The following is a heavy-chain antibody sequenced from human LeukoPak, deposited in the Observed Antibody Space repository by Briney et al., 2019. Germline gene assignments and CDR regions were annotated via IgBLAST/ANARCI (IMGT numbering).Heavy chain of an antibody. CDR3: AKSPYPPYYYGSGSYYNPPGGAFDI. V-gene: IGHV3-30-3*02. CDR1: GFTFNYYA. CDR2: ISSEGDNK. J-gene: IGHJ3*02. Sequence: PGGSLRLSCAASGFTFNYYALHWVRQAPGKGLEWVASISSEGDNKHYLESVKGRFTISRDNSKNTLYLQMNSLRAEDTAVYYCAKSPYPPYYYGSGSYYNPPGGAFDIWGQGTMVTVSS. D-gene: IGHD3-10*01.